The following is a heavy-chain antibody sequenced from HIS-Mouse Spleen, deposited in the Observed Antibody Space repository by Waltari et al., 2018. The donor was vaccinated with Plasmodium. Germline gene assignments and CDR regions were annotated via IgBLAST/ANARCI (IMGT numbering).Heavy chain of an antibody. J-gene: IGHJ5*02. V-gene: IGHV4-31*03. D-gene: IGHD1-26*01. CDR3: ARWVGYWFDP. Sequence: QVQLQESGPGLVKPSQTRSLTVTVSGGSISSRGYYWSWIRQPPGKGLEWIGYIYYSGSTYYNPSLKSRVTISVDTSKNQLSLKLSSVTAADTAVYYCARWVGYWFDPWGQGTLVTVSS. CDR2: IYYSGST. CDR1: GGSISSRGYY.